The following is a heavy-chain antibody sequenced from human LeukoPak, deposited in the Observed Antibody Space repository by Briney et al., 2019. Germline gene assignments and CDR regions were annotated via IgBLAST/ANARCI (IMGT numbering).Heavy chain of an antibody. D-gene: IGHD1-7*01. CDR2: INPNSGGT. J-gene: IGHJ4*02. CDR1: GYTFTGYY. V-gene: IGHV1-2*06. Sequence: ASVKVSCKASGYTFTGYYMHWVRQAPGQGLEWMGRINPNSGGTNYAQKFQGRATMTRDTSISTAYMELSRLRSDDTAVYYCARDRRYNWNWSLWYWGQGTLVTVSS. CDR3: ARDRRYNWNWSLWY.